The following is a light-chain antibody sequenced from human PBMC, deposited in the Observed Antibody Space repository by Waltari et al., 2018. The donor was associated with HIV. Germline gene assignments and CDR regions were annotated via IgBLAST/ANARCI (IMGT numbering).Light chain of an antibody. Sequence: SYVLTQPPSVSVAPGKTATISCIGDNLGSNSVTWYQQKPDRAPVLVIYSDADRPSVIPERFSGSNSGNTATLTISRVEAGDEADYYCHVWDSVSDHVVFGGGSKLTVL. V-gene: IGLV3-21*04. J-gene: IGLJ2*01. CDR2: SDA. CDR1: NLGSNS. CDR3: HVWDSVSDHVV.